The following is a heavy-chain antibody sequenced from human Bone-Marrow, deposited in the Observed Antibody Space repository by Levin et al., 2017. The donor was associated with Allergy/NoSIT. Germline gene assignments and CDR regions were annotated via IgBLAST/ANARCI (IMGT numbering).Heavy chain of an antibody. CDR2: ISGRSGKP. J-gene: IGHJ6*02. D-gene: IGHD3-22*01. CDR1: GFTFNIYA. Sequence: GSLRLSCAASGFTFNIYAMSWVRQAPGRGLEWVSGISGRSGKPYHAESVKGRLTISRDNSKNVLYLQMNSLRAEDTAVYYCAKHDSGYHYYGIDVWGQGTTVSVSS. V-gene: IGHV3-23*01. CDR3: AKHDSGYHYYGIDV.